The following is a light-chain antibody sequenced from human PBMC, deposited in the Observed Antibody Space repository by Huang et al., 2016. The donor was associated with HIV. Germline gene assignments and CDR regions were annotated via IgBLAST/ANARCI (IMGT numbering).Light chain of an antibody. CDR2: DAS. CDR1: QDIGNY. Sequence: DIQMTQSPSSLSASVGDRVTITCQASQDIGNYLNWYQQKPGKAPKLLMSDASSLKTGVPSRFSGSGSGTDFSFTISSLQPDDIATYYCQQYADLPPTFGQGTRLDMK. V-gene: IGKV1-33*01. CDR3: QQYADLPPT. J-gene: IGKJ5*01.